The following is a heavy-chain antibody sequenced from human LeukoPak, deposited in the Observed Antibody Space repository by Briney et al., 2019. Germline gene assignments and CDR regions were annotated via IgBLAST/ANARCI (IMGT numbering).Heavy chain of an antibody. J-gene: IGHJ4*02. CDR3: AKGQYASGWNSGNY. V-gene: IGHV3-23*01. D-gene: IGHD1/OR15-1a*01. CDR1: GFTFSSYA. CDR2: ISGSGGST. Sequence: PGGSLRLSCAASGFTFSSYAMSWVRQAPGKGLEWVSAISGSGGSTYYADSVKGRFTISRDDSKNTLYLQVNSLRAEDTAVYYCAKGQYASGWNSGNYWGQGTLVTVSS.